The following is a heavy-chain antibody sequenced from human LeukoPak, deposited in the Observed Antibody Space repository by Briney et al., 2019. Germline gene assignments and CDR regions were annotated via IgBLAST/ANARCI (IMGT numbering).Heavy chain of an antibody. CDR2: ISKNSIYI. Sequence: GGSLRLSCVTSGFTFSIYSMNWVRQAPGKGLEWVSCISKNSIYIDYGGSVKGRFTISRDNAKNSLYLQMNGLRAEDTAMYYCARDQYSGSLDYWGQGTLVTVSS. CDR3: ARDQYSGSLDY. CDR1: GFTFSIYS. V-gene: IGHV3-21*04. D-gene: IGHD1-26*01. J-gene: IGHJ4*02.